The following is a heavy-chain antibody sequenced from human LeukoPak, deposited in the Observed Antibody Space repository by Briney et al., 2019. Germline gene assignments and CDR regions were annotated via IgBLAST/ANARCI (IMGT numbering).Heavy chain of an antibody. CDR3: AKDSGLGV. Sequence: GVSLRRSCAASGFTFSNVWMSWVRQAPGKGLEWVSVIYSAGSTYYADSVKGRFTISRDNSKNTLYLQMNSLRAEDTAVYYCAKDSGLGVWGQGTTVTVSS. V-gene: IGHV3-53*01. D-gene: IGHD3-10*01. CDR2: IYSAGST. J-gene: IGHJ6*02. CDR1: GFTFSNVW.